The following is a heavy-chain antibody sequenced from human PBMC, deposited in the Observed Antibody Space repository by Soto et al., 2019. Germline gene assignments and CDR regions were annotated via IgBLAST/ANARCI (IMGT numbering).Heavy chain of an antibody. Sequence: SETLSLTCTVSGGSISSYYWSWIRQPPGKGLEWIGYIYYSGSTNYNPSLKSRVTISVDTSKNQFSLKLSSVTAADTAVYYCARDQGYCSSTSCLYDRYYSGMDVWGQGTTVTVSS. CDR3: ARDQGYCSSTSCLYDRYYSGMDV. CDR2: IYYSGST. D-gene: IGHD2-2*01. V-gene: IGHV4-59*01. J-gene: IGHJ6*02. CDR1: GGSISSYY.